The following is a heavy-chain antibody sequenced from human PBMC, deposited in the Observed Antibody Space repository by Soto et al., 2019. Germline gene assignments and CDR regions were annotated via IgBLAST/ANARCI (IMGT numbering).Heavy chain of an antibody. CDR3: ARGEYDILTGRNWFDP. CDR2: INHSGST. J-gene: IGHJ5*02. D-gene: IGHD3-9*01. V-gene: IGHV4-34*01. CDR1: GGSFSGYY. Sequence: PSETLSLTCAVYGGSFSGYYWSWIRQPPGKGLEWIGEINHSGSTNYNPSLKSRVTISVDTSKNQFSLKLSSVTAADTAVYYCARGEYDILTGRNWFDPWGXGTLVNVSS.